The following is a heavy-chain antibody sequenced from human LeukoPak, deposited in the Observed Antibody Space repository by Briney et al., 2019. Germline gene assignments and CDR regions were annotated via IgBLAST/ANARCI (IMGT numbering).Heavy chain of an antibody. CDR2: IKQDGSEK. CDR3: ARAPLEYSSSFSLYYFDY. J-gene: IGHJ4*02. D-gene: IGHD6-6*01. Sequence: GGSLRLSCAASGFTFSSYWMSWVRQAPGKGLEWVANIKQDGSEKYYVDSVKGRFTISRDNAKNSLYLQMNSLRAEDTAVYYCARAPLEYSSSFSLYYFDYWGQGTLVTVSS. V-gene: IGHV3-7*01. CDR1: GFTFSSYW.